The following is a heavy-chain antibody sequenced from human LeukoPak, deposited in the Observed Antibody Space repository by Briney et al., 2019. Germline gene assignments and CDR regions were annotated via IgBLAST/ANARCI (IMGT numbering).Heavy chain of an antibody. V-gene: IGHV4-30-2*01. CDR3: ARDHCSSTSCLDI. CDR2: IYHSGST. CDR1: GGSISSGGYY. Sequence: SETLSLTCTVSGGSISSGGYYWSWIRQPPGKGLEWIGYIYHSGSTYYNPSLKSRVTISVDRSKNQFSLKLSSVTAADTAVYYCARDHCSSTSCLDIWGQGTMVTVSS. D-gene: IGHD2-2*01. J-gene: IGHJ3*02.